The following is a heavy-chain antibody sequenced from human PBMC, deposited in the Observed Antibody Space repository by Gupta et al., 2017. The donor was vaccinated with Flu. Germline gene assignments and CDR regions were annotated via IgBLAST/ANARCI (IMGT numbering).Heavy chain of an antibody. D-gene: IGHD3-22*01. Sequence: EVQLVESGGGLVKPGGSLGLSCAACGSTFSSYAMPGVRQVPGKGLEWISSFSSRLNYIFYADSVKGRFTISRDNAKNSLYLQMNSLRAEDTAVYYCARVDSTGYYEDYWGQGTLVTVSS. CDR3: ARVDSTGYYEDY. CDR2: FSSRLNYI. V-gene: IGHV3-21*01. CDR1: GSTFSSYA. J-gene: IGHJ4*02.